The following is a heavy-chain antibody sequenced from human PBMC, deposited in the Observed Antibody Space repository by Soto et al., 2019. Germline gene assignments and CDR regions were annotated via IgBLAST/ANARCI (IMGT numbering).Heavy chain of an antibody. D-gene: IGHD6-19*01. J-gene: IGHJ6*02. Sequence: GGSLRLSCAASGFTFSSYSMNWVRQAPGKGLEWVSSISSSSSYIYYADSVKGRFTISRDNAKNSLYLQMNSLRAEDTAVYYCAIEQAVAGTGYYYYYGMDVWGQGTTVTVSS. V-gene: IGHV3-21*04. CDR1: GFTFSSYS. CDR3: AIEQAVAGTGYYYYYGMDV. CDR2: ISSSSSYI.